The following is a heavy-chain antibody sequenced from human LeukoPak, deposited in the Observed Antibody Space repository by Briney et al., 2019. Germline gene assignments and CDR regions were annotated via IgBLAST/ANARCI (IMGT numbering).Heavy chain of an antibody. CDR1: GYSISSGYY. V-gene: IGHV4-38-2*02. D-gene: IGHD4-23*01. Sequence: SETLSLTCTVSGYSISSGYYWGWIRQPPGKGLECIGSIYHSGSTYYNPSLKSRVTISVDTSKNQFSLNLSSVTAADTAMYYCARAVGTSRNFFDYWGQGTLVTVSS. CDR3: ARAVGTSRNFFDY. CDR2: IYHSGST. J-gene: IGHJ4*02.